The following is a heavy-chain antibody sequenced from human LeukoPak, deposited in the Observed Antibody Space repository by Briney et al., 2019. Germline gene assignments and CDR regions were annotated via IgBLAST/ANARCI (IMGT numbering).Heavy chain of an antibody. J-gene: IGHJ4*02. V-gene: IGHV4-59*01. D-gene: IGHD1-26*01. CDR2: IHYSGST. CDR3: AREAPGVGATDY. Sequence: SETLSLTCTVSGGSISSYYWSWIRQPPGKGLEWIGYIHYSGSTNYNPSLKSRVTISVDTSKNQFSLKLSSVTAADTAVYYCAREAPGVGATDYWGQGTLVTVSS. CDR1: GGSISSYY.